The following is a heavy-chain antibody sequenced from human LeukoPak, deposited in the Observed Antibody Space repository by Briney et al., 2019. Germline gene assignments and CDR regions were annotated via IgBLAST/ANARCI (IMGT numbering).Heavy chain of an antibody. V-gene: IGHV3-23*01. Sequence: GGSLRLSCAASGFTFSSYAMSWVRQAPGKGLEWVSAISGSGGGTYYADSVKGRFTISRDNSKNTLYLQMNSLRAEDTAVYYCAKRYNWNDVYDYWGQGTLVTVSS. CDR3: AKRYNWNDVYDY. CDR2: ISGSGGGT. D-gene: IGHD1-20*01. J-gene: IGHJ4*02. CDR1: GFTFSSYA.